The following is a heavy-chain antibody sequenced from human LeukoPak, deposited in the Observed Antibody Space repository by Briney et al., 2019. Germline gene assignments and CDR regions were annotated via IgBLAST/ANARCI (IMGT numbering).Heavy chain of an antibody. CDR1: GLTFDTHA. CDR3: AKFRGIIVASYFFDY. V-gene: IGHV3-23*01. Sequence: GGSLSLSCAASGLTFDTHAMSWVRQAPGKGLEWIATMSGHGHNVYYADSVKGRFTISRDNSKNTLYLHMNSLRAEDTAIYYCAKFRGIIVASYFFDYWGQGALVTVSS. J-gene: IGHJ4*02. D-gene: IGHD1-14*01. CDR2: MSGHGHNV.